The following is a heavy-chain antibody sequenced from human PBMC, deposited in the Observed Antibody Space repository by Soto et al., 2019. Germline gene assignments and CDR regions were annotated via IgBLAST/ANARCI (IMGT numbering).Heavy chain of an antibody. Sequence: LQESGPGLVRPSEPLSLRCTVSGFSIKSSNFYWGWIRQSPGTGLEWIGSIYYSGTTSYNPSLQRRVTLSIHTARTQFSLRLSSVPVADTSVYSCAVAGMDPDYNWFVPCGQVSLVTVSA. CDR2: IYYSGTT. CDR1: GFSIKSSNFY. V-gene: IGHV4-39*01. J-gene: IGHJ5*02. CDR3: AVAGMDPDYNWFVP. D-gene: IGHD6-19*01.